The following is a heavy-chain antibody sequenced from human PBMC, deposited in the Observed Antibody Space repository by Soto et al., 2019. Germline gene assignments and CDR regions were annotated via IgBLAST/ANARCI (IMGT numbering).Heavy chain of an antibody. V-gene: IGHV1-69*13. CDR1: GGTFSSYA. J-gene: IGHJ6*02. CDR3: ARRLVIDYDYNGMDV. Sequence: SVKVSCKASGGTFSSYAISWVRQAPGQGLEWMGGIIPIFGTANYAQKFQGRVTITAEESTSTAYMELSCLRAEDTAVYYCARRLVIDYDYNGMDVWGQGTTVTVSS. CDR2: IIPIFGTA. D-gene: IGHD3-9*01.